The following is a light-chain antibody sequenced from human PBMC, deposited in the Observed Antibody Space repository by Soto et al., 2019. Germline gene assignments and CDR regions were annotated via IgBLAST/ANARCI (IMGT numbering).Light chain of an antibody. CDR2: SNS. CDR1: SSNIGGNT. CDR3: ATWDDGLSAYV. J-gene: IGLJ1*01. V-gene: IGLV1-44*01. Sequence: QAVVTQPRSASGTPGQRVTFSCSGSSSNIGGNTVSWFQHLPRTAPKLLIFSNSQRPSGVPDRFSGAKSGTSASLAISGLQSEDEANYYCATWDDGLSAYVFGTGTKLTVL.